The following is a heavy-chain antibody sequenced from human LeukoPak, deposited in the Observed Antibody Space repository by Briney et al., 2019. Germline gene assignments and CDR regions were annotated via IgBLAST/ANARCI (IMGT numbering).Heavy chain of an antibody. D-gene: IGHD6-6*01. Sequence: SETLSLTCAVYGGSFSGYYWSWIRQPPGKGLEWIGEINHSGSTNYNPSLKSRVTISVDTSKNQFSLKLSSVTAADTAVYYCAGSIAARRVFDYWGQGTLVTVSS. CDR1: GGSFSGYY. CDR3: AGSIAARRVFDY. V-gene: IGHV4-34*01. CDR2: INHSGST. J-gene: IGHJ4*02.